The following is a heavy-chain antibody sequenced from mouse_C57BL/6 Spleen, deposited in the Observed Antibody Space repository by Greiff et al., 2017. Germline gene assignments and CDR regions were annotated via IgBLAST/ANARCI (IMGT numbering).Heavy chain of an antibody. J-gene: IGHJ2*01. V-gene: IGHV1-15*01. CDR2: IDPETGGT. CDR1: GYTFTDYE. Sequence: VQLQQSGAELVRPGASVTLSCKASGYTFTDYEMHWVKQTPVHGLEWIGAIDPETGGTAYNQKFKGKAILTADKSSSTAYMELRSLTAEDSAVYYCTRYPTTVVAGDFDYWGQGTTLTVSS. D-gene: IGHD1-1*01. CDR3: TRYPTTVVAGDFDY.